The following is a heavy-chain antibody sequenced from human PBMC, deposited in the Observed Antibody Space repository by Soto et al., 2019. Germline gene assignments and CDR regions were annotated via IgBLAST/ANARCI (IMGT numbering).Heavy chain of an antibody. CDR3: ARGHDGDFWSGYYPYYYYGMDV. V-gene: IGHV1-2*04. CDR1: GYTFTGYY. CDR2: INPNSGGT. J-gene: IGHJ6*02. D-gene: IGHD3-3*01. Sequence: GASVKLSCKASGYTFTGYYMHWVRQAPGQGLEWMGWINPNSGGTNYAQKFQGWVTMTRDTSISTAYMELSRLRSDDTAVYYCARGHDGDFWSGYYPYYYYGMDVWGQGTTVTVSS.